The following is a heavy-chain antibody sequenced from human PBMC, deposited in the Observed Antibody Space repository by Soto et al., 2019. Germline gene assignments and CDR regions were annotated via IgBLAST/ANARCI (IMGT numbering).Heavy chain of an antibody. CDR2: IIPIFGTA. V-gene: IGHV1-69*13. Sequence: AASVKVSCKASGGTFSSYAISWVRQAPGQGLEWMGGIIPIFGTANYAQKFQGRVTITADESTSTAYMELSSLRSEDTAVYYCARESAYSSSADYWGQGTLVTVS. CDR3: ARESAYSSSADY. CDR1: GGTFSSYA. D-gene: IGHD6-6*01. J-gene: IGHJ4*02.